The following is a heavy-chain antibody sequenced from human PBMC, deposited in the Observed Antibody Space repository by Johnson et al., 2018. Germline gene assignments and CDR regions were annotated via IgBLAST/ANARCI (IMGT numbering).Heavy chain of an antibody. CDR3: GRDHDVGRTNYDYMDV. J-gene: IGHJ6*03. CDR2: ISYDGSNK. Sequence: QVQLVESGGGVVQPGRSLRLSCAASGFAFSSYAMHWVRQAPGKGLEWVAVISYDGSNKYYADSVKGRFPISRDNSKNTRYLQMNSLGGGDTAVYYWGRDHDVGRTNYDYMDVWGKGTTVTVSS. V-gene: IGHV3-30-3*01. CDR1: GFAFSSYA. D-gene: IGHD1-7*01.